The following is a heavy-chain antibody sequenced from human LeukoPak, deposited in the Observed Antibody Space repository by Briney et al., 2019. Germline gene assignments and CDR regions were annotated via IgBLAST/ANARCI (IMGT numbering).Heavy chain of an antibody. CDR3: ARGRKGYCSGGSCYAVDY. CDR1: GGSFSVYY. J-gene: IGHJ4*02. Sequence: SETLSLTCAVYGGSFSVYYWSWIRQPPGKGLEWFGEINHSGSTNHNPSLKTRVTISVDTSNNHFSLKLSSVTAADTAVYYCARGRKGYCSGGSCYAVDYWGQGTLVTVSS. D-gene: IGHD2-15*01. CDR2: INHSGST. V-gene: IGHV4-34*01.